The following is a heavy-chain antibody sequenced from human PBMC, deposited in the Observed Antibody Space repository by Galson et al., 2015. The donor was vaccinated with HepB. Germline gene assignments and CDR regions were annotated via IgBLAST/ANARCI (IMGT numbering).Heavy chain of an antibody. CDR2: ISSGSSYI. CDR3: AREWEPSRSSSRSDY. D-gene: IGHD1-26*01. Sequence: SLRLSCAASGFTFSSYSMSWVRQAPGKGLEWVSSISSGSSYIYYADSVKGRFTISRDNAKNSLYLQMNSLRAEDTAVYYCAREWEPSRSSSRSDYWGQGTLVTVSS. J-gene: IGHJ4*02. CDR1: GFTFSSYS. V-gene: IGHV3-21*01.